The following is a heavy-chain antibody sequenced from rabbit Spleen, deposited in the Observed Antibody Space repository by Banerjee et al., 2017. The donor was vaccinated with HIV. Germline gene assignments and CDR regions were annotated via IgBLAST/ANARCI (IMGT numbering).Heavy chain of an antibody. J-gene: IGHJ4*01. V-gene: IGHV1S45*01. CDR3: ARSYDGSSGHDFNL. D-gene: IGHD8-1*01. Sequence: QEQLEESGGDLVKPEGSLTLTCTASGFSFTFVTYICWVRQAPGKGLEWIACIHVTSGITYYASWAKGRFTISKTSSTTVTLQMTSLTAADTATYFCARSYDGSSGHDFNLWGPGTLVTVS. CDR1: GFSFTFVTY. CDR2: IHVTSGIT.